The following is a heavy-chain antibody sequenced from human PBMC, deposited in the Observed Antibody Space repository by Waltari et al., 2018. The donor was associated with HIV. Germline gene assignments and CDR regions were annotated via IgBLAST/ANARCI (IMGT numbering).Heavy chain of an antibody. CDR3: ARYRPEVHYYNGMDV. V-gene: IGHV3-74*01. CDR2: ISSDGSTT. CDR1: GFAFRSYY. J-gene: IGHJ6*02. Sequence: EVQLVESGGGSLQAGGSLRLSCAASGFAFRSYYMFWVRQAPGKGLVWVSRISSDGSTTSYADSVKGRFTVSRDNARNTLYLQMNSLRAEDTAVYYCARYRPEVHYYNGMDVWGQGTTVTVSS. D-gene: IGHD3-16*02.